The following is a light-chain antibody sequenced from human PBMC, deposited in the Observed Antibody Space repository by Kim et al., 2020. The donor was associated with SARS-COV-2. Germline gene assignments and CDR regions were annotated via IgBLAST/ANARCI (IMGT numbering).Light chain of an antibody. CDR2: EVS. CDR1: QRISKW. V-gene: IGKV1-5*03. J-gene: IGKJ4*01. Sequence: ATVEDRDTITCRGRQRISKWLDWYKKKPGKEPKCLIYEVSSLESGGPSRCSGRGSGTEFTLTISSLQTNEFATYYCQQYIDDPLTFGGGTKVYIK. CDR3: QQYIDDPLT.